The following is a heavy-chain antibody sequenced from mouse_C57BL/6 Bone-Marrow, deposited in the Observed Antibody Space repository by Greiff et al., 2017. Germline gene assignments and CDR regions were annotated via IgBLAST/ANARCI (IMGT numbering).Heavy chain of an antibody. Sequence: EVQLVESGGGLVQPGGSLKLSCAASGFTFSDYYMYWVRQTPEKRLEWVAYISNGGGSTYYPDTVKGRFTISRDNAKNTLYLQMSRLTSEDTAMYYCARPFAYWGQGTLVTVSA. CDR1: GFTFSDYY. J-gene: IGHJ3*01. CDR2: ISNGGGST. V-gene: IGHV5-12*01. CDR3: ARPFAY.